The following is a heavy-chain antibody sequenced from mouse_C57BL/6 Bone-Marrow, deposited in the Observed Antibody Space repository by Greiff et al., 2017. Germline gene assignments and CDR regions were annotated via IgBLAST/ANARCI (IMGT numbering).Heavy chain of an antibody. CDR3: ARERVLRFYWYFDV. D-gene: IGHD1-1*01. V-gene: IGHV1-52*01. CDR1: GYTFTSYW. J-gene: IGHJ1*03. CDR2: IDPSDSET. Sequence: QVQLKQSGAELVRPGSSVKLSCKASGYTFTSYWMHWVKQRPIQGLEWIGNIDPSDSETHYNQKFKDKATLTVDKSSSTAYMQLSSLTSEDSAVYYCARERVLRFYWYFDVWGTGTTVTVSS.